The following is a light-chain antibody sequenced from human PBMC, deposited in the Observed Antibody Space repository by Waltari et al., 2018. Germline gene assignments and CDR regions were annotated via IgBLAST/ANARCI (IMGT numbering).Light chain of an antibody. CDR3: CSYAGSLYVV. Sequence: QSALTQPASVSGSPGQSITISCTGTSSDVGSYNLVSWYQQHPGKAPKLMIYEVSKRPSGVSNRVSGSKAGNTASLTIAGLQAEDEADYYCCSYAGSLYVVFGGGTKLTVL. J-gene: IGLJ2*01. CDR2: EVS. V-gene: IGLV2-23*02. CDR1: SSDVGSYNL.